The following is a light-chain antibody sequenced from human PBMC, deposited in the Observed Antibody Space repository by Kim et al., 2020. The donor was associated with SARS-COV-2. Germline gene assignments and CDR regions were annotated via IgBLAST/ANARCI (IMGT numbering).Light chain of an antibody. CDR2: WAS. J-gene: IGKJ4*01. CDR1: QSVLYRSNNKNH. V-gene: IGKV4-1*01. Sequence: ATINCKSSQSVLYRSNNKNHLAWDQQKPGQPPKLLVYWASTRESGVPDLFSGSGSGTDFTLTISSLQAEDVAVYYCQQYFTTPPTFGGGTKVDIK. CDR3: QQYFTTPPT.